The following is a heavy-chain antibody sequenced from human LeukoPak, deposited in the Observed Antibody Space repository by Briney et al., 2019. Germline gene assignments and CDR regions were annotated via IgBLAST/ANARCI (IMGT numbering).Heavy chain of an antibody. CDR1: GFMFTDFA. V-gene: IGHV3-11*01. D-gene: IGHD3-10*01. CDR3: ARRSEWFGELLDYFDY. J-gene: IGHJ4*02. Sequence: PGGSLRLSCAASGFMFTDFAMHWVRQAPGKGLEWVSYISSSGSTIYYADSVKGRFTISRDNAKNSLYLQMNSLRAEDTAVYYCARRSEWFGELLDYFDYWGQGTLVTVSS. CDR2: ISSSGSTI.